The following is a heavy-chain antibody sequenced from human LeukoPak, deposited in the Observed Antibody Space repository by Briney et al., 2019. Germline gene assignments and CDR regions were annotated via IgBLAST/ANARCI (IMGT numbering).Heavy chain of an antibody. CDR2: SGSTI. D-gene: IGHD2-2*01. Sequence: SGSTIYYADSVKGRFTISRDNAKNSLYLQMNSLRAEDTAVYYCARALGYRSSTSCYSLDYWGQGTLVTVSS. J-gene: IGHJ4*02. CDR3: ARALGYRSSTSCYSLDY. V-gene: IGHV3-11*04.